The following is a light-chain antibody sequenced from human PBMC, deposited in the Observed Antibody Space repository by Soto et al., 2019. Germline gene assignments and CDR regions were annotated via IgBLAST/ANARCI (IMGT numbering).Light chain of an antibody. Sequence: QSVLTQPPSASGSPGQSVTISCTGTSSDVGGYNYVSWYQQHPGKAPKLMIYEVSKLPSGFPDRFSGSKSGNTASLTVSALQAEDEADYYCSSYAGSNNLVFGGGTKLTVL. CDR2: EVS. CDR1: SSDVGGYNY. CDR3: SSYAGSNNLV. V-gene: IGLV2-8*01. J-gene: IGLJ2*01.